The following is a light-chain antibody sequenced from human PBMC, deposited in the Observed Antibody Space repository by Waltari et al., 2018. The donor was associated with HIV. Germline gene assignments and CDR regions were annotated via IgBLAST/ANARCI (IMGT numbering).Light chain of an antibody. CDR2: END. CDR1: SSNIGNNY. Sequence: QSVLTQPPSVSAAPGQKVTISCSGSSSNIGNNYVSWYQQFPGTAPKIIIVENDKRPSGMPDRFSGAKSGTSATLGITGLQTGDEADYYCGTWDSSLIAGGVFGGGTKLTVL. CDR3: GTWDSSLIAGGV. J-gene: IGLJ3*02. V-gene: IGLV1-51*02.